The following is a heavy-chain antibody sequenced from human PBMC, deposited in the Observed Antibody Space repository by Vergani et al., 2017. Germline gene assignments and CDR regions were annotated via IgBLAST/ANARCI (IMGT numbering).Heavy chain of an antibody. CDR1: GFTFSSYS. J-gene: IGHJ6*03. CDR3: ARNFKYVYYYMDV. CDR2: ISSSSSYI. D-gene: IGHD3-16*01. Sequence: EVQLVESGGGLVQPGGSLRLSCAASGFTFSSYSMNWVRQAPGKGLEWVSYISSSSSYIYYADSVKGRFTISRDNAKNSLYLQMNSLRAEDTAVYYCARNFKYVYYYMDVWGKGTTVTVSS. V-gene: IGHV3-21*05.